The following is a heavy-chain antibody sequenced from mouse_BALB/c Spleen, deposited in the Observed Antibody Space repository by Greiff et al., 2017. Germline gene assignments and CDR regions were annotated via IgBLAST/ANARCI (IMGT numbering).Heavy chain of an antibody. J-gene: IGHJ2*01. CDR2: IRNKANGYTT. CDR3: ARETDYDYDGFDY. D-gene: IGHD2-4*01. Sequence: EVMLVESGGGLVQPGGSLRLSCATSGFTFTDYYMSWVRQPPGKALEWLGFIRNKANGYTTEYSASVKGRFTISRDNSQSILYLQMNTLRAEDSATYYCARETDYDYDGFDYWGQGTTLTVSA. CDR1: GFTFTDYY. V-gene: IGHV7-3*02.